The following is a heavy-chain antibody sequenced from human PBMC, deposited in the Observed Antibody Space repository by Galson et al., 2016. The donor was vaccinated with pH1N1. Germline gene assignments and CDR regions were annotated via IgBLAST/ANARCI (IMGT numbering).Heavy chain of an antibody. V-gene: IGHV3-7*05. Sequence: SLRLSCAASEVSFSYYCMSWVRQAPRKGLEWVASIKQGRSEKYYVDSVKGRVTISRDNAKNSLYLQMNSLRAEDTAVYYCESQPYSGSGVDYWGQGTLVTVSS. CDR3: ESQPYSGSGVDY. CDR1: EVSFSYYC. D-gene: IGHD3-10*01. J-gene: IGHJ4*02. CDR2: IKQGRSEK.